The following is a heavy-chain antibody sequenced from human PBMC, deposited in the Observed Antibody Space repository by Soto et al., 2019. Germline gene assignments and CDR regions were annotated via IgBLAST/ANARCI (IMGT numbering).Heavy chain of an antibody. J-gene: IGHJ5*02. D-gene: IGHD3-10*01. CDR1: GYSITSGYC. CDR2: IYHSGNT. CDR3: ARHRDYYGSGSPYNWFDP. V-gene: IGHV4-38-2*01. Sequence: PSETLSLTCAVSGYSITSGYCWGWIRQPPGKGLEWIANIYHSGNTYYNPSLRSRVTISVDTSKNQFSLRLTSVTAAGTAVYFCARHRDYYGSGSPYNWFDPWGQGTLVTVPQ.